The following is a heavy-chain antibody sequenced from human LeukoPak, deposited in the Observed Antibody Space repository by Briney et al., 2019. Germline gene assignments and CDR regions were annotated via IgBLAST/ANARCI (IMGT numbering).Heavy chain of an antibody. D-gene: IGHD4-23*01. CDR3: ARGAYGGNSASFDY. J-gene: IGHJ4*02. CDR1: GGSFSGYY. V-gene: IGHV4-34*01. Sequence: SETLSLTCAVYGGSFSGYYWSWIRQPPGKGLEWIGEINHSGSTNYNPSLKSRVTISVDTSKNQFSLKLSSVTAAGTAVYYCARGAYGGNSASFDYWGQGTLVTVSS. CDR2: INHSGST.